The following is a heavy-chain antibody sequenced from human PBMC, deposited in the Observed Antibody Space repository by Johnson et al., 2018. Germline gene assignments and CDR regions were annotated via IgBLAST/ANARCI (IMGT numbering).Heavy chain of an antibody. CDR3: AKGSYGGNRGGAFDI. D-gene: IGHD4-23*01. Sequence: VQLVESGGGVVQPGGSLRLSCAASGFTFSSYVMSWVRQAPGKGLEWVSGMSGRGGGTYYADSVKGRFTISRDDSKSTLYLQMNSLRAEDTAVYYCAKGSYGGNRGGAFDIWGQGTMVAVSS. CDR1: GFTFSSYV. J-gene: IGHJ3*02. V-gene: IGHV3-23*04. CDR2: MSGRGGGT.